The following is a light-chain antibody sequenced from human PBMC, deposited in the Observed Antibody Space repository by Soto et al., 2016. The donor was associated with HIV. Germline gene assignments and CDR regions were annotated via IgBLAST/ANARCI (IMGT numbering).Light chain of an antibody. CDR1: NIGSQD. J-gene: IGLJ1*01. CDR2: DDR. V-gene: IGLV3-21*03. Sequence: SYVLTQPSSVSVAPGKAATITCGGKNIGSQDIHWYQQKPGQAPVLVVYDDRARPSGIPDRFSGSHSGDTATLTISRVEVGDEADYYCQVWDSSSDYVFGTGTKVTVL. CDR3: QVWDSSSDYV.